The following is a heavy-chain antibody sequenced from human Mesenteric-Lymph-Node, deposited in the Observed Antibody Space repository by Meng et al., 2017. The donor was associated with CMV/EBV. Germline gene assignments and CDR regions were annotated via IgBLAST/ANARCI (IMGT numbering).Heavy chain of an antibody. J-gene: IGHJ5*02. Sequence: GGSLRLSCAASGFTFSSYWMSWARQAPGKGLEWVANIKQDGSEKYYVDSVKGRFTMSRDNAKNSLYLQMNSLRAEDTAVYYCARDVSNIVVVPAAPDPRGQGTLVTVSS. CDR3: ARDVSNIVVVPAAPDP. D-gene: IGHD2-2*01. CDR1: GFTFSSYW. V-gene: IGHV3-7*01. CDR2: IKQDGSEK.